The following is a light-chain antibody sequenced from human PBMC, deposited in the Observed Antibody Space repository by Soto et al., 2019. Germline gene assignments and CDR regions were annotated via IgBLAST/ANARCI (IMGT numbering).Light chain of an antibody. CDR2: GAS. V-gene: IGKV3-20*01. CDR1: QSVSSNY. CDR3: HQYGRSPIYT. J-gene: IGKJ3*01. Sequence: EIVLTQSPGTLSLSPGARATLSCRASQSVSSNYLAWYQQKPGQAPRLLIYGASTRATGIQDRFSGSGSGTDFTLTISRLEPEDFAVYYCHQYGRSPIYTFGPWTKVDIK.